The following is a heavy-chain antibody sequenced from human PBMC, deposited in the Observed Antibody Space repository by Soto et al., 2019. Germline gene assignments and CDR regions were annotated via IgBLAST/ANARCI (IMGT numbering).Heavy chain of an antibody. Sequence: SETLSLTCTVSGGSISSYYWSWIRQPPGKGLEWIGYIYYSGGTNYNPSLKSRVTISVDTSKNQFSLKLSSVTAADTAVYYCAILLYAWIVAFDIWGQGTMVTVS. CDR2: IYYSGGT. CDR1: GGSISSYY. J-gene: IGHJ3*02. V-gene: IGHV4-59*08. D-gene: IGHD2-15*01. CDR3: AILLYAWIVAFDI.